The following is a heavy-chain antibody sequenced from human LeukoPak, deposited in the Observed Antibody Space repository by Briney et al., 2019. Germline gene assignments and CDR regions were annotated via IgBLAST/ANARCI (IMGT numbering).Heavy chain of an antibody. J-gene: IGHJ4*02. V-gene: IGHV3-23*01. D-gene: IGHD3-10*01. CDR3: AKDFKVRGVTKPKPTKFDY. CDR1: GFTFSSYA. Sequence: PGGSLRLSCAASGFTFSSYAMSWVRQAPGKGLEWVSAISGSGGSTYYADSVKGRFTISRDNSKNTLYLQMNSLRAEDTAVYYCAKDFKVRGVTKPKPTKFDYWGQGTLVTVSS. CDR2: ISGSGGST.